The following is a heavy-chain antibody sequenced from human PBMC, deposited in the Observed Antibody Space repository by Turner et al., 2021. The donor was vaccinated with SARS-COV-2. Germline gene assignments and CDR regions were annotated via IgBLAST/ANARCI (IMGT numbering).Heavy chain of an antibody. CDR3: ARHEGNSYDASGYYTSP. CDR1: GGHINNNLYS. Sequence: LQLQESGPRLVKPSETLSLPCAVSGGHINNNLYSWGWIRQPPGKGLEWIGSVFHTGSTYYKSSLKRRVAISIDTSKNHFSLRLNSVTAADTAVDYCARHEGNSYDASGYYTSPWGQGILVTVSS. V-gene: IGHV4-39*01. J-gene: IGHJ5*02. CDR2: VFHTGST. D-gene: IGHD3-22*01.